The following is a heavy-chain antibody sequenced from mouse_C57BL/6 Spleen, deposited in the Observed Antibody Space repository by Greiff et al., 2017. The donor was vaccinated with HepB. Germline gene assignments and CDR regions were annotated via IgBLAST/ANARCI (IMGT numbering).Heavy chain of an antibody. Sequence: QVQLQQSGAELMKPGASVKLSCKATGYTFTGYWIEWVKQRPGHGLEWIGEILPGSGSTNYNEKFKGKATFTADTSSNTAYMQLSSLTTEDSAIYYCARAPLDDYGHDYAMDYWGQGTSVTVSS. CDR1: GYTFTGYW. CDR2: ILPGSGST. D-gene: IGHD1-1*01. V-gene: IGHV1-9*01. J-gene: IGHJ4*01. CDR3: ARAPLDDYGHDYAMDY.